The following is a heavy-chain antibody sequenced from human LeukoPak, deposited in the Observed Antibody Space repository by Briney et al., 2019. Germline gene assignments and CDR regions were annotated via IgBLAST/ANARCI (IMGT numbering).Heavy chain of an antibody. J-gene: IGHJ2*01. CDR3: ARLKLGYWYFDL. Sequence: PGGSLRLSCVASGFTFSSHSMNWVRQVPGKGLEWVSYIGLTDTTIYYADSLKGRFAISRDNAKNSLYLHTHSLRAEDTAIYYCARLKLGYWYFDLWGRGTLLTVSS. CDR1: GFTFSSHS. V-gene: IGHV3-48*04. D-gene: IGHD7-27*01. CDR2: IGLTDTTI.